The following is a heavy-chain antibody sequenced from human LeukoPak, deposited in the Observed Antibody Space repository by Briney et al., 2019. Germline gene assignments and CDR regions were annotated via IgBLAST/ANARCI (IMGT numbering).Heavy chain of an antibody. V-gene: IGHV4-59*01. D-gene: IGHD3-22*01. CDR3: ARENSYYDSSGYYFGSGYFDY. Sequence: SETLSLTCTVSGGSFSTYYWSWIRQPPGKGLEWIGYIYYSGSTNYNPSLQSRVTISVDTSKNQLSLRLSSVTAADTAVYYCARENSYYDSSGYYFGSGYFDYWGQGTLVTVSS. CDR2: IYYSGST. CDR1: GGSFSTYY. J-gene: IGHJ4*02.